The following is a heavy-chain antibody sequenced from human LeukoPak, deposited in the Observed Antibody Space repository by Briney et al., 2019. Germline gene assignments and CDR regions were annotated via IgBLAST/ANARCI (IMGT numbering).Heavy chain of an antibody. J-gene: IGHJ4*02. V-gene: IGHV3-48*03. D-gene: IGHD2/OR15-2a*01. CDR2: ISSSGSTK. CDR3: ARDLWAKAPGVFGY. CDR1: GFTFSSYD. Sequence: GGSLRLSCAASGFTFSSYDMNWVRQAPGKGLEWLSYISSSGSTKYYADSVKGRFTISRDNAKNSLYLQMNSLRAEDTAVYYCARDLWAKAPGVFGYWGQGTLVTVSS.